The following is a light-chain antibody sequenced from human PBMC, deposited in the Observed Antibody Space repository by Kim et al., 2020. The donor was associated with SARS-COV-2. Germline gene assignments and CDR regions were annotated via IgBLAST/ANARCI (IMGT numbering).Light chain of an antibody. CDR3: QQRYDWPLT. V-gene: IGKV3D-11*01. CDR2: ETS. Sequence: FPPGERAPLSRRTSQGVGNSLAWFQQKPGQAPRLLIFETSNRDTGIPARFSGSGSGTGFTLTISSLEPEDFAVYYCQQRYDWPLTFGGGTKVDIK. CDR1: QGVGNS. J-gene: IGKJ4*01.